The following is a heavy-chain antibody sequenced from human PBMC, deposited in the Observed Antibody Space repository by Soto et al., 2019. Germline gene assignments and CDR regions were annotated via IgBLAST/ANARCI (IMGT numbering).Heavy chain of an antibody. J-gene: IGHJ6*02. Sequence: QVQLVQSGAGVRRPGSSVTVSCKASGGTFSSYAISWVREAPGQGLEWMGGIVPVFGTPNYAQRFQGRVTLTADESTSTAYMELSSLRTEDTAVYFCARVYSEYNYYYYGMDVWGQGTTVTVSS. CDR3: ARVYSEYNYYYYGMDV. CDR1: GGTFSSYA. V-gene: IGHV1-69*01. D-gene: IGHD5-12*01. CDR2: IVPVFGTP.